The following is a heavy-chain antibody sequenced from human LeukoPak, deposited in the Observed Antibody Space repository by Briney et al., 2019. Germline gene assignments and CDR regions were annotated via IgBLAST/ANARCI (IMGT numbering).Heavy chain of an antibody. CDR2: ISISSTYI. V-gene: IGHV3-21*04. CDR1: GFTFSTYS. J-gene: IGHJ4*02. Sequence: GGSLRLSCAASGFTFSTYSINWVRQAPGKGLEWVSFISISSTYIYYADSVKGRFTISRDNARNSLYLQMNSLRAEDTAVYYCARIGGGSGPDWRTVRYWGQGTLVTVSS. CDR3: ARIGGGSGPDWRTVRY. D-gene: IGHD6-19*01.